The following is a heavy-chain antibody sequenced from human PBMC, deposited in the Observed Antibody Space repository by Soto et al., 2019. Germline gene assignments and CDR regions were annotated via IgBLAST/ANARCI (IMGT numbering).Heavy chain of an antibody. J-gene: IGHJ3*02. D-gene: IGHD2-2*01. CDR3: EHRSGGVVVVVPAAQLCAFDI. V-gene: IGHV2-5*01. CDR2: IYWNDDK. Sequence: SVPTLVNPTQTLTLTCTFSGFSLSASGVGVGWIRQPPGKALEWLALIYWNDDKRYSPSLKSRLTITKDTSKNQVVLTMTNMATVETAKYYCEHRSGGVVVVVPAAQLCAFDIWGQGIMVTVSS. CDR1: GFSLSASGVG.